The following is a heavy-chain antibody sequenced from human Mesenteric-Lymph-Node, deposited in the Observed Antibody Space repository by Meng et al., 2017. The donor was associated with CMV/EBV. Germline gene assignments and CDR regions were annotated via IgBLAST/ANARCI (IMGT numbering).Heavy chain of an antibody. CDR1: GFTLSSYE. D-gene: IGHD3-3*01. J-gene: IGHJ6*02. Sequence: GESLKISCVASGFTLSSYEMNWVRQAPGKGLEWVSYINSGGTTKNYADSVKGRFTISRDNAKNSLNLQVNSLRAEDTAVYYCARDPNYYDFWRYYYYGMDVWGQGTTVTVSS. CDR3: ARDPNYYDFWRYYYYGMDV. V-gene: IGHV3-48*03. CDR2: INSGGTTK.